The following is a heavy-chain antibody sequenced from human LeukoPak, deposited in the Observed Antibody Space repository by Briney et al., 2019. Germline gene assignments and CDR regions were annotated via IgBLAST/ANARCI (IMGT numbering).Heavy chain of an antibody. CDR2: IYYSGST. Sequence: SETLSLTCTVSGGSISSYYWSWIRQPPGKGREWIGYIYYSGSTNYNPSLKSRVTISVDTSKNQCSLKLTSETAADTAVYYCARAPLDYDSSGYVTYYFDYWGQGTLVTVSS. CDR1: GGSISSYY. V-gene: IGHV4-59*01. D-gene: IGHD3-22*01. CDR3: ARAPLDYDSSGYVTYYFDY. J-gene: IGHJ4*02.